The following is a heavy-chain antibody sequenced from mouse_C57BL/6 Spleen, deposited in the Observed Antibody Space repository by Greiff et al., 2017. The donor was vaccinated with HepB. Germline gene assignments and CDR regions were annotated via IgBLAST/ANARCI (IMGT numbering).Heavy chain of an antibody. CDR3: ASLLVYAMDY. V-gene: IGHV3-6*01. CDR2: ISYDGSN. CDR1: GYSITSGYY. D-gene: IGHD1-1*01. Sequence: EVKLMESGPGLVKPSQSLSLTCSVTGYSITSGYYWNWIRQFPGNKLEWMGYISYDGSNNYNPSLKNRISITRDTSKNQFFLKLNSVTTEDTATYYCASLLVYAMDYWGQGTSVTVSS. J-gene: IGHJ4*01.